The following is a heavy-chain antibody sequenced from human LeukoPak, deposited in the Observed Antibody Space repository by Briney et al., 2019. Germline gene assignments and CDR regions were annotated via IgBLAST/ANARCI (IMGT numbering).Heavy chain of an antibody. CDR1: GFTVSSNY. CDR2: IYSGGST. D-gene: IGHD1-14*01. CDR3: ARDVTGWFDP. Sequence: GGSLRLSRAASGFTVSSNYMSWVRQAPGKGLEWVSVIYSGGSTYYADSVKGRFTISRDNSKNTLYLQMNSLRAEDTAVYYCARDVTGWFDPWGQGTLVTVSS. J-gene: IGHJ5*02. V-gene: IGHV3-53*01.